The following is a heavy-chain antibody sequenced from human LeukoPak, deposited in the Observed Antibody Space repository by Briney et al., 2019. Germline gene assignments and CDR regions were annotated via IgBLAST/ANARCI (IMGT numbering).Heavy chain of an antibody. V-gene: IGHV3-23*01. D-gene: IGHD6-13*01. CDR1: GFTFSSYA. J-gene: IGHJ4*02. CDR2: ISGSGGST. CDR3: ARDLPIAAAQGY. Sequence: GGSLRLSCAASGFTFSSYAMSWVRQAPGKGLEWVSAISGSGGSTYYADSVKGRFTISRDNAKNSLYLQMNSLRAEDTAVYYCARDLPIAAAQGYWGQGTLVTVSS.